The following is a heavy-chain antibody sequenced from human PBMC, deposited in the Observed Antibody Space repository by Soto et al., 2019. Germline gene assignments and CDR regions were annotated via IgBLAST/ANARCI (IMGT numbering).Heavy chain of an antibody. V-gene: IGHV1-46*01. D-gene: IGHD3-3*01. CDR2: INPSGGST. CDR3: ARDPTGDDFWSGLYYYYYGMDV. CDR1: GYTFTSYY. J-gene: IGHJ6*02. Sequence: ASVKVSCKASGYTFTSYYMHWVRQAPGQGLEWMGIINPSGGSTSYAQKFQGRVTMTRDTSTSTVYMELSSLRSEDTAVYYCARDPTGDDFWSGLYYYYYGMDVWGQGTTVTVSS.